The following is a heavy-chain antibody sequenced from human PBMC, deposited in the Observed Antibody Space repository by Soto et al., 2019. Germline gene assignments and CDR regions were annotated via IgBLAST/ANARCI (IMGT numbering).Heavy chain of an antibody. Sequence: GGSLRLSCAASGLTFSTYSMTWVRQAPGKGLQWVSDISGDGVYPNYADSVKGRFTIYRDNSKNTLYLEMNSLRVEDTAVYYCARSRGDRGYYSNYFDPWGQGTLVTVSS. CDR1: GLTFSTYS. J-gene: IGHJ5*02. CDR3: ARSRGDRGYYSNYFDP. D-gene: IGHD3-3*01. V-gene: IGHV3-23*01. CDR2: ISGDGVYP.